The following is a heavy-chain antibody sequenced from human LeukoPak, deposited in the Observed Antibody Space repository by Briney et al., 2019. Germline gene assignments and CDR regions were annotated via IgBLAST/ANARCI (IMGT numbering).Heavy chain of an antibody. D-gene: IGHD2-2*02. V-gene: IGHV4-34*01. J-gene: IGHJ3*02. CDR2: INHSGST. CDR1: GGSFSGYY. Sequence: SETLSLTCAVSGGSFSGYYWSWIRQPPGKGLEWIGEINHSGSTNYNPSLKSRVTISVNTSKNQFSLKLSSVAAADTAVYYCARVRLTRRLVVPAAIQFYAFDIWGQGTMVTVSS. CDR3: ARVRLTRRLVVPAAIQFYAFDI.